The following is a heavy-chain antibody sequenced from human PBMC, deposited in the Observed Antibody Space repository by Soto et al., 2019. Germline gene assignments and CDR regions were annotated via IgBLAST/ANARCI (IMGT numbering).Heavy chain of an antibody. Sequence: QVHLQESGPGLVKPSETLSLTCTVSGGSINNHYWSWIRQPPGEGLEWIGYIYYTGSTNYNPSLKSPVTMSVAKSKNQFSLNLASLTAADTAIYYCARANWYSEYWGQGTLVTVSS. J-gene: IGHJ4*02. CDR3: ARANWYSEY. V-gene: IGHV4-59*11. D-gene: IGHD7-27*01. CDR1: GGSINNHY. CDR2: IYYTGST.